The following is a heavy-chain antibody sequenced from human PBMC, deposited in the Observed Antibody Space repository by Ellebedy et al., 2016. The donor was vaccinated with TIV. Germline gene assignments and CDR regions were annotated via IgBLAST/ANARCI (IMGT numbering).Heavy chain of an antibody. D-gene: IGHD1-26*01. CDR3: AREGGTYYSAHFDQ. CDR2: IGDDAVAT. Sequence: GESLKISCAASGFTFSSFAMSWVRQAPGIGLEWVSAIGDDAVATHYADSVKGRFTISRDNFGNMLYLQMNSLGAEDTAVYYWAREGGTYYSAHFDQWGQGTPVTVSS. J-gene: IGHJ4*02. V-gene: IGHV3-23*01. CDR1: GFTFSSFA.